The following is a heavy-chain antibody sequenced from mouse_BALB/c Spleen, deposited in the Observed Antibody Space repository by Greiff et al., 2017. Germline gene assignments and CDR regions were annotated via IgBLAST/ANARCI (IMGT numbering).Heavy chain of an antibody. D-gene: IGHD2-14*01. J-gene: IGHJ1*01. Sequence: EVKLEESGGGLVQPGGSRKLSCAASGFTFSSFGMHWVRQAPEKGLEWVAYISSGSSTIYYADTVKGRFTISRDNPKNTLFLQMTSLRSEDTAMYYCARSGRYDRDWYFDVWGAGTTVTVSS. CDR3: ARSGRYDRDWYFDV. CDR2: ISSGSSTI. CDR1: GFTFSSFG. V-gene: IGHV5-17*02.